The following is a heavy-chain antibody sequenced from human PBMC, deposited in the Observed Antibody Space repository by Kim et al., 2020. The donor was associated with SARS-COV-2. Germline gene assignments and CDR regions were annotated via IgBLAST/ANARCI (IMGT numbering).Heavy chain of an antibody. CDR1: GGSFSGYY. CDR2: INHSGST. J-gene: IGHJ6*02. CDR3: ARATIMRWSKYYYYGMDV. V-gene: IGHV4-34*01. D-gene: IGHD5-12*01. Sequence: SETLSLTCAVYGGSFSGYYWSWIRQPPGKGLEWIGEINHSGSTNYNPSLKSRVTISVDTSKNQFSLKLSSVTAADTAVYYCARATIMRWSKYYYYGMDVWGQGTTVTVSS.